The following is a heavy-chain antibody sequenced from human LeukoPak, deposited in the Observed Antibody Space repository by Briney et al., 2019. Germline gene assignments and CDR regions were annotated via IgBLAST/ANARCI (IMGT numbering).Heavy chain of an antibody. CDR1: GFTFSSYE. CDR2: ISSRGRTI. CDR3: ARDPPGWVGDLDY. Sequence: PGGSLRLSCAASGFTFSSYEMNWVRQAPGKGLEWVSYISSRGRTIYYADSVKGRFTISRDNAKNSLYLQMNSLRAEDTAVYYCARDPPGWVGDLDYWGQGTLVTVSS. D-gene: IGHD2-21*01. V-gene: IGHV3-48*03. J-gene: IGHJ4*02.